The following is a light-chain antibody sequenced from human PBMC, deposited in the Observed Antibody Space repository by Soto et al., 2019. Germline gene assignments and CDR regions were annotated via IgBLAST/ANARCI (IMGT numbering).Light chain of an antibody. Sequence: DIQMTQSPSTLSASVGDRVIITCRATQSISSWLAWYQQKPGKAPTVLIYKASSLESGVPSRFSGSGSGTEFTLTISSLQPDDFATYYCQQYNSYSPAFGQGTKVDIK. CDR1: QSISSW. J-gene: IGKJ1*01. CDR2: KAS. CDR3: QQYNSYSPA. V-gene: IGKV1-5*03.